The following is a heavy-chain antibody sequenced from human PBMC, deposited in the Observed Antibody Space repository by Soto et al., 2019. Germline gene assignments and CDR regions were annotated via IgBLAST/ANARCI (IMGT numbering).Heavy chain of an antibody. CDR1: GFSLSTSGVG. Sequence: QITLKESGPTLVKPTQTLTLTCTFSGFSLSTSGVGVGWIRQPPEKALEWLALIYWDDDKRYSPSLKSRLTITKDTYKNQVVLTMTNVDPVDTDTYYCAHSKDYHSRWYTLDFAYGGQGTLVTVSS. CDR2: IYWDDDK. V-gene: IGHV2-5*02. J-gene: IGHJ4*02. CDR3: AHSKDYHSRWYTLDFAY. D-gene: IGHD6-13*01.